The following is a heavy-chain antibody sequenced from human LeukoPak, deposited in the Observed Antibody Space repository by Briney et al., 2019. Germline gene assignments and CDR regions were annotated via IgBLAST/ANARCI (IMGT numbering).Heavy chain of an antibody. CDR2: ISGSGGST. CDR3: AKCGPYCSGGSCYSPHNYYNYYMDV. Sequence: GGSLRLSCAASGFTFSSYAMSWVRQAPGKGLEWVSAISGSGGSTYYADSVKGRFTISRDNSKNTLYLQMSSLRAEDTAVYYCAKCGPYCSGGSCYSPHNYYNYYMDVWGKGTTVTVSS. J-gene: IGHJ6*03. V-gene: IGHV3-23*01. D-gene: IGHD2-15*01. CDR1: GFTFSSYA.